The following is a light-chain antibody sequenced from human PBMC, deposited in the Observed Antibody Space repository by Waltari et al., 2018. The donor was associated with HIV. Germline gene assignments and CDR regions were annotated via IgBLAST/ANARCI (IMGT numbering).Light chain of an antibody. V-gene: IGLV1-40*01. J-gene: IGLJ2*01. CDR1: RSNIGAGYF. CDR3: QSYDSSLRASV. Sequence: QSALTQPPSVSGAPGQRVTIACTGNRSNIGAGYFVHWYQHLPGTAPNLLVYSDFHRPSGVPDRCSGSKSGTSASLVITGLQAEDEADYYCQSYDSSLRASVFGGGTKLTVL. CDR2: SDF.